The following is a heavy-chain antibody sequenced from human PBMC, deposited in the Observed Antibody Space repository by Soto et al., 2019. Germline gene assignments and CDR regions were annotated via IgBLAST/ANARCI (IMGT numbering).Heavy chain of an antibody. CDR1: GFTFGDYA. J-gene: IGHJ6*03. CDR3: TRDRVQDDFWSGYYRSYYYYYMDV. V-gene: IGHV3-49*03. D-gene: IGHD3-3*01. Sequence: PGGSLRLSCTASGFTFGDYAMSWFRQVPGKGLEWVGFIRSKAYGGATEYAASVKGRFTISRDDSKSIAYLQMNSLKTEDTAVYYCTRDRVQDDFWSGYYRSYYYYYMDVWGKGTTVTVSS. CDR2: IRSKAYGGAT.